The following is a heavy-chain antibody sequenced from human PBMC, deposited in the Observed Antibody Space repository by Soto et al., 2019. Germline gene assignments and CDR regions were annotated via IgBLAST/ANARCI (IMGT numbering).Heavy chain of an antibody. CDR3: AKARCTTSTCYAPDY. J-gene: IGHJ4*02. CDR2: ISGSGGSP. Sequence: GGSLRLSCAASGFSFSTYTMSWVRRAPGKGLEWVSAISGSGGSPSYADSVQGRFTISRDNPKKTLYLQMNSLRAEDTAVYYCAKARCTTSTCYAPDYWGQGTLVTVSS. V-gene: IGHV3-23*01. CDR1: GFSFSTYT. D-gene: IGHD2-2*01.